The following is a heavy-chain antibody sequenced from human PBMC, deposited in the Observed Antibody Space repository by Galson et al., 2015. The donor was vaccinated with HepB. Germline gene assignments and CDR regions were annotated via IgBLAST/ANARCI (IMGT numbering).Heavy chain of an antibody. CDR1: GFTFSSYS. V-gene: IGHV3-48*04. D-gene: IGHD2-2*01. CDR3: ARETPAGDY. Sequence: SLRLSCAASGFTFSSYSMNWVRQAPGKGLEWVSYISSSSTIYYADSVKGRFTISRDNAKNSLYLQMNSLRAEDTAVYYCARETPAGDYWGQGTLVTVSS. CDR2: ISSSSTI. J-gene: IGHJ4*02.